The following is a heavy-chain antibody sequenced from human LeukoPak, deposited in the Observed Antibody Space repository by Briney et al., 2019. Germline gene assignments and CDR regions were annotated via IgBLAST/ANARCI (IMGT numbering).Heavy chain of an antibody. CDR2: IYYSGST. J-gene: IGHJ4*02. CDR1: GGSISSYY. V-gene: IGHV4-59*01. Sequence: PSETLSLTCTVSGGSISSYYWSWIRQPPGKGLEWIGYIYYSGSTNYNPSLKSRVTISVDTSKNQFSLKLSSVTAADTAVYFCARVDEEISGGYLGGFDSWGQGTLVTVSS. D-gene: IGHD2-15*01. CDR3: ARVDEEISGGYLGGFDS.